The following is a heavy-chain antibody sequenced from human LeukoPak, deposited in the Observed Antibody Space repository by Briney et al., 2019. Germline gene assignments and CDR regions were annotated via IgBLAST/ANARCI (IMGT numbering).Heavy chain of an antibody. CDR3: AKDLYYDSSGYLFDY. CDR1: GFTFSSYA. CDR2: ISGSGGST. Sequence: SGGSLRLSCAASGFTFSSYAMSWVRQAPGKGLEWVSAISGSGGSTYYADSVKGRFTISRDNSKSTLYLQMNSLRAEDTAVYYCAKDLYYDSSGYLFDYWGQGTLVTVSS. D-gene: IGHD3-22*01. V-gene: IGHV3-23*01. J-gene: IGHJ4*02.